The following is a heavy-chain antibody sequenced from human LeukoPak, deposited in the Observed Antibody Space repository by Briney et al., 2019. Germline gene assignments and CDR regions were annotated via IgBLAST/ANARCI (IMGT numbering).Heavy chain of an antibody. Sequence: SETLSLTCAVYGGSFSGYYWSWIRQSPGKGLEWIGEINHSGSTNYNPSLKSRVTISVDTSKNQFSLKLSSVTAADTAVYYCARRYGSGSYYYYYGMDVWGKGTTVTVSS. CDR3: ARRYGSGSYYYYYGMDV. V-gene: IGHV4-34*01. CDR2: INHSGST. D-gene: IGHD3-10*01. CDR1: GGSFSGYY. J-gene: IGHJ6*04.